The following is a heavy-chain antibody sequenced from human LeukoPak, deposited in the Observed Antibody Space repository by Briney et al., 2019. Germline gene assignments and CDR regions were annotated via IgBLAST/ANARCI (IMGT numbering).Heavy chain of an antibody. V-gene: IGHV1-8*01. D-gene: IGHD2-2*01. J-gene: IGHJ6*02. CDR2: MNPNSGNT. CDR1: GYTFTSYD. Sequence: ASVKISCKASGYTFTSYDINWVRQATGQGLEWMGWMNPNSGNTGCAQKFQGRVTMTRNTSISTAYMELSSLRSEDTAVYYCARIYCSSTSCYYYYYYGMDVWGQGTTVTVSS. CDR3: ARIYCSSTSCYYYYYYGMDV.